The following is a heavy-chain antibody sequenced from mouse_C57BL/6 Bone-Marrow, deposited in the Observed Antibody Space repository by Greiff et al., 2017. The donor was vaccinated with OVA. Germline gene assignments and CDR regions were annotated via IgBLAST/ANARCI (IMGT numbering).Heavy chain of an antibody. CDR2: IDPSDSYT. CDR1: GYTFTSYW. D-gene: IGHD2-3*01. Sequence: QVQLQQPGAELVMPGASVKLSCKASGYTFTSYWMHWVKQRPGQGLEWIGEIDPSDSYTNYNQKFKGKSTLTVDKSSSTAYMQLSSLTSEDSAVYYCARKEGDGYSSYWYFDVWAQGPRSPSPQ. V-gene: IGHV1-69*01. J-gene: IGHJ1*03. CDR3: ARKEGDGYSSYWYFDV.